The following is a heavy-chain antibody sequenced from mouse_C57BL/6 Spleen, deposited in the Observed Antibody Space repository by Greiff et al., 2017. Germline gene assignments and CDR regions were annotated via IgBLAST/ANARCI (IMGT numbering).Heavy chain of an antibody. CDR2: IYPGSGST. CDR1: GYTFTSYW. D-gene: IGHD2-3*01. CDR3: ARTFYDGYNFDY. Sequence: QLKQPGAELVKPGASVKMSCKASGYTFTSYWITWVKQRPGQGLEWIGDIYPGSGSTNYNEKFKSKATLTVDTSSSTAYMQLSSLTSEDSAVYYCARTFYDGYNFDYWGQGTTLTVSS. V-gene: IGHV1-55*01. J-gene: IGHJ2*01.